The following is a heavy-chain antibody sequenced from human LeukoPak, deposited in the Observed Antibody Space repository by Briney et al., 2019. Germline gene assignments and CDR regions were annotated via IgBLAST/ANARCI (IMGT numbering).Heavy chain of an antibody. V-gene: IGHV1-18*01. CDR1: GYTFTSYG. Sequence: GASVKVSCKASGYTFTSYGISWVRQAPGQGLEWMGWISAYNGNTNYAQKLQGRVTMTTDTSTSTAYMELSSLRSEDTAVYYCARDTGYYGSGSYYPRREEDYYYYYMDVWGKGTTVTVSS. CDR2: ISAYNGNT. D-gene: IGHD3-10*01. CDR3: ARDTGYYGSGSYYPRREEDYYYYYMDV. J-gene: IGHJ6*03.